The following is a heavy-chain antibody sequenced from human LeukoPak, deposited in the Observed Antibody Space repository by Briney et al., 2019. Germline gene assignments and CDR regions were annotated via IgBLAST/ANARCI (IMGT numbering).Heavy chain of an antibody. Sequence: GASVKVSCKASGGTFSSYAISWVRQAPGQGLEWMGGIIPIFGTANYAQKFQGRVTITADESTSTAYMELSSLRSEDTAVYYCATVWFRQQLVLQTPHYYYYGMDVWGQGTTVTVSS. CDR1: GGTFSSYA. CDR2: IIPIFGTA. CDR3: ATVWFRQQLVLQTPHYYYYGMDV. D-gene: IGHD6-13*01. J-gene: IGHJ6*02. V-gene: IGHV1-69*13.